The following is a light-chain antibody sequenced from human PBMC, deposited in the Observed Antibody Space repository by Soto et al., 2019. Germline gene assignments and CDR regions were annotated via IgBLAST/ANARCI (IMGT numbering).Light chain of an antibody. CDR1: QGISSW. CDR3: PQANIVPVT. Sequence: DIQMTQSPSSVSASVVDIVTITCRARQGISSWLAWYQQKPGKTPKILIYATSSLQSAVPSRCSCSGSGTDFTHTIGSLQHEYFSTYYCPQANIVPVTFGGGPQGEIK. CDR2: ATS. V-gene: IGKV1-12*01. J-gene: IGKJ4*01.